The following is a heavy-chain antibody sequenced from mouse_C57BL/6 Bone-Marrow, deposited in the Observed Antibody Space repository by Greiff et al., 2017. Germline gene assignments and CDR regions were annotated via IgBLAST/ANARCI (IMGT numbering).Heavy chain of an antibody. CDR3: IYYDYDGGDY. CDR2: IYPGNSDT. D-gene: IGHD2-4*01. Sequence: RPGQGLEWIGAIYPGNSDTSYNQKFKGKAKLTAVTSASTAYMELSSLTNEDSAVYYCIYYDYDGGDYWGQGTTLTVSS. V-gene: IGHV1-5*01. J-gene: IGHJ2*01.